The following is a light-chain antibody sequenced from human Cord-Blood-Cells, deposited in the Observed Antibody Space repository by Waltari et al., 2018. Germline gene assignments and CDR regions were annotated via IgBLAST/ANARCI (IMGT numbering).Light chain of an antibody. V-gene: IGKV3-11*01. J-gene: IGKJ4*01. CDR1: QSVCSY. CDR2: DAS. Sequence: EIVFTQSPVTLSLSPGQRATPSCRASQSVCSYFAWYQEKPGQATRLLIYDASNRATGIPARFSGSGSGTDFTLTISSIEPEDFAVYYCQQRSNWPPSLTFGGGTKVEIK. CDR3: QQRSNWPPSLT.